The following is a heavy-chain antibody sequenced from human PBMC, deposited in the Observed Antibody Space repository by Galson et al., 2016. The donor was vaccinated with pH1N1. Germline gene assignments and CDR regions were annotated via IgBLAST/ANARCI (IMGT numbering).Heavy chain of an antibody. CDR1: GYTFTTYG. Sequence: SVKVSCKASGYTFTTYGFNWVRQAPGQGLEWMGGVSAYSGKTNYAQKFQGRVTMTTDTSTNTACMELASLESDDAAVYYCARDEGGDFWSGYYYFDYWGQGTLVTVSS. CDR3: ARDEGGDFWSGYYYFDY. V-gene: IGHV1-18*01. D-gene: IGHD3-3*01. CDR2: VSAYSGKT. J-gene: IGHJ4*02.